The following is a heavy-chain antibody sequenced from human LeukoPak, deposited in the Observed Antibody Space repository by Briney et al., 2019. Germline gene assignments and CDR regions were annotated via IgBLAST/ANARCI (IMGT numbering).Heavy chain of an antibody. V-gene: IGHV3-7*01. Sequence: GGSLRLSCAASGFTFSTYGIHWVRQAPGKGLEWVANIKQDGSEKYYVDSVKGRFTISRDNAKNSLYLQMNSLRAEDTAVYYCARDSGGYSSSSYYYYYYMDVWGKGTTVTVSS. D-gene: IGHD6-6*01. J-gene: IGHJ6*03. CDR1: GFTFSTYG. CDR2: IKQDGSEK. CDR3: ARDSGGYSSSSYYYYYYMDV.